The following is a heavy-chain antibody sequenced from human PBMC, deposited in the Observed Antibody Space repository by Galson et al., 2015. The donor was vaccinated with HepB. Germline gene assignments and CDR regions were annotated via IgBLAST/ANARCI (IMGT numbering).Heavy chain of an antibody. V-gene: IGHV3-74*01. CDR3: ARVTWGSGYYRTDAFDI. D-gene: IGHD3-22*01. CDR2: INSDGSST. CDR1: GFTFSSYW. J-gene: IGHJ3*02. Sequence: SLRLSCAVSGFTFSSYWMHWVRQAPGKGLVWVSRINSDGSSTSYADSVKGRFTISRDNAKNTLYLQMNSLRAEDTAVYYCARVTWGSGYYRTDAFDIWGQGTMVTVSS.